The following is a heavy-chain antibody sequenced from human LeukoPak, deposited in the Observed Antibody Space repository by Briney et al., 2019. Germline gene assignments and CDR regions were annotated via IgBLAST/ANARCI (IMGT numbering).Heavy chain of an antibody. CDR2: IYHSGST. CDR3: AREYDTAFDI. CDR1: GGSISSGGYS. J-gene: IGHJ3*02. D-gene: IGHD3-22*01. V-gene: IGHV4-30-2*01. Sequence: SETLSLTCAVSGGSISSGGYSWSWLRQPPGKGLEWIGYIYHSGSTYYNPSLKSRVTISVDRSKNQFSLKLSSVTAADTAVYYCAREYDTAFDIWGQGTMVTVSS.